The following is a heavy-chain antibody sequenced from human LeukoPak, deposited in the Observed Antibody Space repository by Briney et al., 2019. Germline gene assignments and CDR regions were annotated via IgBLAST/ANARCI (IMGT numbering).Heavy chain of an antibody. D-gene: IGHD2-2*02. Sequence: KVSCKASGGTFSSYAISWVRQAPGQGLEWMGIIYPGDSDTRYSPSFQGQVTISADKSISTAYLQWSSLKASDTAMYYCATLNCSTSCYTTNYYYYYMDVWGKGTTVTVSS. CDR2: IYPGDSDT. CDR1: GGTFSSYA. CDR3: ATLNCSTSCYTTNYYYYYMDV. V-gene: IGHV5-51*01. J-gene: IGHJ6*03.